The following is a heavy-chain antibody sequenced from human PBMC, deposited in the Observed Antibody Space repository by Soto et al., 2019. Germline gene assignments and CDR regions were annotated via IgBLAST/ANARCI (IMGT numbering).Heavy chain of an antibody. CDR3: AEPDSGDYGYSDL. Sequence: QDQLVQSGAEVKKPGSSVKVSCKASGGTFSSHTFSWVRQAPGQGLEWMGRIIPALGTATYAQKFQGRVTITADEPATTVNMELNSLGSEDTAVYYCAEPDSGDYGYSDLGGLGTRVIVPS. CDR1: GGTFSSHT. J-gene: IGHJ2*01. D-gene: IGHD4-17*01. V-gene: IGHV1-69*08. CDR2: IIPALGTA.